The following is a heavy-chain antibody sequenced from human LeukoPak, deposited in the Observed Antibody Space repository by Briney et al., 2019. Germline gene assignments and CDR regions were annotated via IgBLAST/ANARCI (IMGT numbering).Heavy chain of an antibody. CDR3: ATQQLVPLSYYYYGMDV. V-gene: IGHV1-24*01. CDR1: GYTFIELS. CDR2: FYPEDGET. J-gene: IGHJ6*02. D-gene: IGHD6-13*01. Sequence: ASVNVSCKVSGYTFIELSMHWVRQAPGKGLEWMGGFYPEDGETIYAQKFQGRVTMTEDTSTDTAYMELSSLRSEDTAVYYCATQQLVPLSYYYYGMDVWGQGTTVTVSS.